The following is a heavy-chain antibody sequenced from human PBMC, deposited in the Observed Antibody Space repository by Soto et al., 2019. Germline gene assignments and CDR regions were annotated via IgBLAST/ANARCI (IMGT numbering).Heavy chain of an antibody. D-gene: IGHD2-15*01. CDR3: ASWRSGYCSGGSCYVAVYYYGMDV. CDR1: GGTFSSYA. Sequence: SVKVSCKASGGTFSSYAISWVRQAPGQGREWMGGIIPIFGTANYAQKFQGRVTITADESTSTAYMELSSLRSEDTAVYYCASWRSGYCSGGSCYVAVYYYGMDVWGQGXTVTVSS. V-gene: IGHV1-69*13. J-gene: IGHJ6*02. CDR2: IIPIFGTA.